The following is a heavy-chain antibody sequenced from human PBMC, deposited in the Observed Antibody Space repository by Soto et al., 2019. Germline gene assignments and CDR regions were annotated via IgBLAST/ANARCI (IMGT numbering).Heavy chain of an antibody. D-gene: IGHD4-17*01. V-gene: IGHV3-23*01. CDR1: RFTFSNYA. CDR2: ISAGGGST. Sequence: PGGSLRLSCAASRFTFSNYAMSWVRQAPGKGLEWVSAISAGGGSTNYADSVKGRFTISRDNSKNTLYLQMNSLRAEDTAVYYCARVDYGDYGWYFDLWGRGTLVTVSS. CDR3: ARVDYGDYGWYFDL. J-gene: IGHJ2*01.